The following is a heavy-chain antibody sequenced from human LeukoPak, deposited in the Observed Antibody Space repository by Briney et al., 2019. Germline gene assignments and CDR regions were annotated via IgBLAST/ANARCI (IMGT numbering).Heavy chain of an antibody. V-gene: IGHV4-34*01. CDR2: VNHGGST. CDR3: AKTPTALVRGGYYFDN. CDR1: GGSFSGYY. D-gene: IGHD6-6*01. Sequence: SETLSLTCAVYGGSFSGYYWSWLRQPPGKGLEWIGYVNHGGSTDYNPSLKSRVTISVDTSKNQFSLKLSAVTAADTAVYYCAKTPTALVRGGYYFDNWGQGTLVTVSS. J-gene: IGHJ4*02.